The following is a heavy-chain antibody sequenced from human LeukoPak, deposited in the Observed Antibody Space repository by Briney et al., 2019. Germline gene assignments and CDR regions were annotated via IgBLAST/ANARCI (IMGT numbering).Heavy chain of an antibody. V-gene: IGHV1-8*03. J-gene: IGHJ4*02. CDR1: GYTFTSYD. Sequence: GASVKVSCKASGYTFTSYDINWVRQATGQGLEWMGWMNPNSGNTGYAQKFQGRVTLTRNTSISTAYMELSSLRSEDTAVYYCARASGSYSRYYFDYWGQGTLVTVSS. CDR3: ARASGSYSRYYFDY. D-gene: IGHD1-26*01. CDR2: MNPNSGNT.